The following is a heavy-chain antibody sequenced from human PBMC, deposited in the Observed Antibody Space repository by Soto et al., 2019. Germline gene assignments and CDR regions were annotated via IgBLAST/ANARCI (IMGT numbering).Heavy chain of an antibody. CDR2: INHSGST. CDR1: GGSFSGYY. Sequence: PSETLSLTCAVYGGSFSGYYWSWIRQPPGKGLEWIGEINHSGSTNYNPSLKSRVTISVDTSKNQFSLKLSSVTAADTAVYYCACHIVVVPVNWFDPWGQGTLVTVSS. J-gene: IGHJ5*02. V-gene: IGHV4-34*01. D-gene: IGHD2-2*01. CDR3: ACHIVVVPVNWFDP.